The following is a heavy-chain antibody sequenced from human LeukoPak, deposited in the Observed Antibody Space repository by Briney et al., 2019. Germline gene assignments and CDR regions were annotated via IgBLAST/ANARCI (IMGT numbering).Heavy chain of an antibody. CDR3: ARGYCSGGSCYNNWFDP. J-gene: IGHJ5*02. D-gene: IGHD2-15*01. V-gene: IGHV1-2*04. CDR1: GYTFTGYY. Sequence: ASVKVSCKASGYTFTGYYMHWVRQAPGQGLEWMGWINPNRGGTNYAQKFQGWVTMTRDTSISTAYMELSRLRSDDTAVYYCARGYCSGGSCYNNWFDPWGQGTLVTVSS. CDR2: INPNRGGT.